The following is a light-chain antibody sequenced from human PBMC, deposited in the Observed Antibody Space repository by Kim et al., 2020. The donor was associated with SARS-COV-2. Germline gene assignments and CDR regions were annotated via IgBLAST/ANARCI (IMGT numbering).Light chain of an antibody. CDR2: GAS. Sequence: VSPGERATLSCRASQSVSSNLAWYQQKPGQAPRLLSYGASTRATVIPARFSGSGSGTEFTLTISSLQSEDFAVYYCQQYNNWPHTFGGGTKVDIK. CDR3: QQYNNWPHT. J-gene: IGKJ4*01. V-gene: IGKV3-15*01. CDR1: QSVSSN.